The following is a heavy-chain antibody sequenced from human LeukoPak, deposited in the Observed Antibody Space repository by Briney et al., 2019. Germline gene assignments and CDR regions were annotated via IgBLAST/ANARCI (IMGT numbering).Heavy chain of an antibody. CDR3: ARGCSSGYRIDY. V-gene: IGHV3-74*01. J-gene: IGHJ4*02. CDR2: INSDGSST. Sequence: GGSLRLSCAASGFTFSSYWMHWVRQAPGKGLVWVSRINSDGSSTTYALSVKGRFTISRDNAKSTLYLQMNSLRAEDTAVYYCARGCSSGYRIDYWGQGTLVTVSS. D-gene: IGHD5-18*01. CDR1: GFTFSSYW.